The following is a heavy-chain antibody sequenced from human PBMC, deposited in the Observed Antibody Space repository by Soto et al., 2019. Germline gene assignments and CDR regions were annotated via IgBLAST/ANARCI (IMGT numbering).Heavy chain of an antibody. V-gene: IGHV4-34*01. CDR2: INHSGST. CDR3: ALLVDEIGYYYMDV. CDR1: GGSFSGYY. D-gene: IGHD5-12*01. J-gene: IGHJ6*03. Sequence: SETLSLTCAVYGGSFSGYYWSWIRQPPGKGLEWIGEINHSGSTNYNPSLKSRVTISVDTSKNQFSLKLSSVTAADTAVYYCALLVDEIGYYYMDVWGKGTTVTVSS.